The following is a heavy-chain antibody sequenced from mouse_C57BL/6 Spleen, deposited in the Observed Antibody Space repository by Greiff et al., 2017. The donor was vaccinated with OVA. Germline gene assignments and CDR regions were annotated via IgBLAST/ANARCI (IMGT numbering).Heavy chain of an antibody. CDR3: ARSDGYFPYFDY. CDR1: GYTFTSYW. D-gene: IGHD2-3*01. J-gene: IGHJ2*01. V-gene: IGHV1-53*01. Sequence: QVQLQQPGTELVKPGASVKLSCKASGYTFTSYWMHWVKQRPGQGLEWIGNINPSNGGTNYNEKFKSKATLTVDKSSSTAYMQLSSLTSEDSAVDDCARSDGYFPYFDYWGQGTTLTVSS. CDR2: INPSNGGT.